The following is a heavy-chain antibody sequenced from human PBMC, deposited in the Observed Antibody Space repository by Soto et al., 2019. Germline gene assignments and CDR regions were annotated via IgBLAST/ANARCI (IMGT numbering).Heavy chain of an antibody. V-gene: IGHV3-23*04. D-gene: IGHD1-26*01. Sequence: EVQLVESGGGLVQPGVSLRRSCEASGFTFSNYAMSWVRQGPGKGLEWVSSVGDGGGRTYYADSVKGRFTISTDNSKNTVLLKMNSLRAEDTAVYYCARKGIVEGMNHDAFDILGQGTIVIVSS. CDR2: VGDGGGRT. J-gene: IGHJ3*02. CDR1: GFTFSNYA. CDR3: ARKGIVEGMNHDAFDI.